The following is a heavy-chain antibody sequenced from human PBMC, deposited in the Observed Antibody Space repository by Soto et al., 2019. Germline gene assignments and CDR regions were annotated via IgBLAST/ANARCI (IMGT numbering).Heavy chain of an antibody. CDR1: GGTFSSYT. V-gene: IGHV1-69*02. CDR2: IIPILGIA. Sequence: QVQLVQSGAEVKKPGSSVKVSCKASGGTFSSYTISWVRQAPGQGLEWMGRIIPILGIANYAQKFQGRVTITADKSTSTAYMELSSLRSEDTAVYYCARVVGDSSDYRVIDYWGQGTLVTVSS. D-gene: IGHD3-22*01. J-gene: IGHJ4*02. CDR3: ARVVGDSSDYRVIDY.